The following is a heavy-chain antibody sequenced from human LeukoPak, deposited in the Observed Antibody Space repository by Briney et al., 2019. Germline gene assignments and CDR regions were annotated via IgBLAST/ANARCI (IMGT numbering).Heavy chain of an antibody. J-gene: IGHJ4*02. Sequence: ASVKVSCKASGYTFTSYGISWVRQAPGQGLEWMGWISAYNGNTNYAQKLQGRVTMTTDTSTSTAYMELRSLRSDDTAVYYCAREGLKYYDFWGCYTLVGYFDYWGQGTLVTVSS. CDR3: AREGLKYYDFWGCYTLVGYFDY. CDR1: GYTFTSYG. V-gene: IGHV1-18*01. D-gene: IGHD3-3*01. CDR2: ISAYNGNT.